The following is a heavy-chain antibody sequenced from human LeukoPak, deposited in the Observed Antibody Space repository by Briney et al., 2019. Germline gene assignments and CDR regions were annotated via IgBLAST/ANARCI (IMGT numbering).Heavy chain of an antibody. Sequence: ASVKVSCKASGYTFTSYYMHWVRQAPGQGLEWMGIINPSGGSTSYAQKFQGRVTMTGDTSTSTVYMELSSLRSEDTAVYYCARDLGITIFGVVMPPAYGMDVWGQGTTVTVSS. V-gene: IGHV1-46*01. J-gene: IGHJ6*02. CDR2: INPSGGST. CDR1: GYTFTSYY. CDR3: ARDLGITIFGVVMPPAYGMDV. D-gene: IGHD3-3*01.